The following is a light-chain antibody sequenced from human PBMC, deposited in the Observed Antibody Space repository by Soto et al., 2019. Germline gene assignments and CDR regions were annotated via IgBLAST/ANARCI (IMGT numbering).Light chain of an antibody. V-gene: IGKV3-20*01. CDR1: QSVSSSY. CDR2: GAS. CDR3: QQYGSPPWT. J-gene: IGKJ1*01. Sequence: EIVLTQSPGTLSLSPVERATLSCMASQSVSSSYLAWYQQKPGQAPRLLIYGASSRATGIPDRFSGSGSGTDFTLTISRLEPEDFAVYYCQQYGSPPWTFGQGTKVDIK.